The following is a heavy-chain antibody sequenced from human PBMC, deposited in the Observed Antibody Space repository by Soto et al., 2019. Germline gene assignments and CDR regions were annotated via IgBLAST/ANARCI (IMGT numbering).Heavy chain of an antibody. CDR3: AKDLQAYGDYDYYCYGLDV. D-gene: IGHD4-17*01. J-gene: IGHJ6*02. CDR1: GFTFSTFG. Sequence: QLVESGGGLVPPGASLRLSCAASGFTFSTFGMHWVRQTPGKGLEWVAVISYDGNNKVYVDSVKGRFTISRDNFKNTVDLVMNNLKVDDTAVYYCAKDLQAYGDYDYYCYGLDVWGQGATVSVSS. V-gene: IGHV3-30*18. CDR2: ISYDGNNK.